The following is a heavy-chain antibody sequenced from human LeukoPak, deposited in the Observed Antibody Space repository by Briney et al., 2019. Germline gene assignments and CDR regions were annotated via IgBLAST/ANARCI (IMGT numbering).Heavy chain of an antibody. CDR1: GYTFTSYG. V-gene: IGHV1-18*01. CDR2: ISAYNGNT. J-gene: IGHJ4*02. D-gene: IGHD3-22*01. Sequence: ASVKVSCKASGYTFTSYGISLVRQAPGQGLEWMGWISAYNGNTNYAQKLQGRVTMTTDTSTSTAYMELRSLRSDDTAVYYCARGWVLPTAWNPRYYFDYWGQGTLVTVSS. CDR3: ARGWVLPTAWNPRYYFDY.